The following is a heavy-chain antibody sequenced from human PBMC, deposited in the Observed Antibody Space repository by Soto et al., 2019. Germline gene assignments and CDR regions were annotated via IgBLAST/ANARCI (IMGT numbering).Heavy chain of an antibody. D-gene: IGHD5-12*01. V-gene: IGHV1-46*01. J-gene: IGHJ2*01. Sequence: QVQLVQSGAEVQKPGASVKVSCKASGYTFTSYYMHWVRQAPGQGLEWMGIINPSGGSPSYAQKFQGRVTMTRDTSTSTVYLELSSLRSEDTAVYYCASTAGSRDGYNWGHYRYFDLWGRGPLVTVAS. CDR1: GYTFTSYY. CDR2: INPSGGSP. CDR3: ASTAGSRDGYNWGHYRYFDL.